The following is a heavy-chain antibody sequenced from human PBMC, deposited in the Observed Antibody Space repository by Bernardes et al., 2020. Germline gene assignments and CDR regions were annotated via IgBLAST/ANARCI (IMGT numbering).Heavy chain of an antibody. V-gene: IGHV3-30*04. Sequence: GGSLRLSCAASGFTFSTYAMHWVRQAPGEGLEWVALISDDGSKKYYADSVKGRFTISRDNSKNTLYLQMNSLRAEDTALYYCARDIAVLGFYYSFDSWGQGTLVTVSS. CDR2: ISDDGSKK. D-gene: IGHD6-19*01. J-gene: IGHJ4*02. CDR1: GFTFSTYA. CDR3: ARDIAVLGFYYSFDS.